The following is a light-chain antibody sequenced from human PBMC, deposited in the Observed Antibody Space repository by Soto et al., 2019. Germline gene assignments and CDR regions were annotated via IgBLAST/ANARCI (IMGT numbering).Light chain of an antibody. CDR3: SSYAGSNIGV. J-gene: IGLJ1*01. CDR2: EVS. CDR1: NSDVGGYNY. V-gene: IGLV2-8*01. Sequence: QSALTQPPSASGSPGQSVTISCTGTNSDVGGYNYVSWYQQHPGKAPKLMIYEVSKRPSGVPDRFSGSKSGNTASLTVSGLQAEDEADYYCSSYAGSNIGVFGTGTKLTVL.